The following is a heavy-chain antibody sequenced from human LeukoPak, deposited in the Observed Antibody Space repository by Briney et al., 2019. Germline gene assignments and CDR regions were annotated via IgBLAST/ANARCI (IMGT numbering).Heavy chain of an antibody. CDR3: ARGARRRELLWFGENDAFDI. Sequence: SETLSLTCAVSGGSISSGGYSWSWIRQPPGKGLEWIGYIYYSGSTYYNPSLKSRVTISVDTSKNQFSLKLSSVTAADTAVYYCARGARRRELLWFGENDAFDIWGQGTMVTVSS. CDR2: IYYSGST. V-gene: IGHV4-30-4*07. J-gene: IGHJ3*02. CDR1: GGSISSGGYS. D-gene: IGHD3-10*01.